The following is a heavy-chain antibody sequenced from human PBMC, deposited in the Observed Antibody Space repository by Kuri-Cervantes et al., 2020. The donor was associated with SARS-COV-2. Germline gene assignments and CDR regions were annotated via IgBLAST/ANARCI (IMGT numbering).Heavy chain of an antibody. D-gene: IGHD2-15*01. V-gene: IGHV1-2*02. CDR2: IAPNSGGT. CDR1: GYTFPSYD. J-gene: IGHJ4*02. Sequence: ASVKVSCKASGYTFPSYDINWVRQATGQGLEWMGWIAPNSGGTNYAQKFLGRVTITRDTSISTVYMELSRLRSDDTAVYYCATPRYCSGGGCYGWFDYWGQGTLVTVSS. CDR3: ATPRYCSGGGCYGWFDY.